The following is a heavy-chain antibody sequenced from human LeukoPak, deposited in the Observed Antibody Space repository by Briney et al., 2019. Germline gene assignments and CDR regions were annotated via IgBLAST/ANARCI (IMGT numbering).Heavy chain of an antibody. Sequence: ASVKVSCKPSGGTFSSYAISWVRQAPGQGLEWMGGIIPIFGTANYAQKFQGRVTITTDESTSTAYMELSSLRSEDTAVYYCARDSDHSTSGYYYMDVWGKGTTVTVSS. CDR3: ARDSDHSTSGYYYMDV. V-gene: IGHV1-69*05. CDR1: GGTFSSYA. D-gene: IGHD5/OR15-5a*01. CDR2: IIPIFGTA. J-gene: IGHJ6*03.